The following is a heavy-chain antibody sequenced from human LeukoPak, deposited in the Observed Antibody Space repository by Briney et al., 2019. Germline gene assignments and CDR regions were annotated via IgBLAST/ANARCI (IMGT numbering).Heavy chain of an antibody. CDR1: GGSFSGYY. D-gene: IGHD2-21*01. J-gene: IGHJ5*02. CDR2: INHSGST. V-gene: IGHV4-34*01. CDR3: ARGSKLLGYNWFDP. Sequence: PSETLSLTXAVYGGSFSGYYRNWIRQPPGKGLEWIGEINHSGSTNYIPSLKSRVTISVDTSKNQFSLKLSSVTAADTAVYYCARGSKLLGYNWFDPWGQGTLVTVSS.